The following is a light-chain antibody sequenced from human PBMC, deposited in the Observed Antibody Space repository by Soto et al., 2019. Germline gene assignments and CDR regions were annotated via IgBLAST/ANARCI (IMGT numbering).Light chain of an antibody. J-gene: IGKJ2*01. V-gene: IGKV1-39*01. CDR2: AAS. CDR3: QQSYRTPHT. CDR1: QSISSY. Sequence: DIQMTQSPSSLSASVGDRVTITCRASQSISSYLNWYQQKPGKAPKLLIYAASNLQSGVPSRFSGSGSGTDFTLTISSLQPEDFATYYCQQSYRTPHTFGQGTKLEIK.